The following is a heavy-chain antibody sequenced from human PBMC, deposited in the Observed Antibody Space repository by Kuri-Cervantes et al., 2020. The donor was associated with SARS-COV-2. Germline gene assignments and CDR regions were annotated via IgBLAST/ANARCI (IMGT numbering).Heavy chain of an antibody. CDR1: GFTVSSNY. CDR2: IYSGGST. Sequence: GESLKISCAASGFTVSSNYMSWVRQAPGKGLEWVSVIYSGGSTYYADSVKGRFTISRHNSKNTLYLQMNSLRVEDTAVYYCAKDPLYRGTYDLGKLDYWGQGTLVTVSS. J-gene: IGHJ4*02. V-gene: IGHV3-53*04. D-gene: IGHD3-3*01. CDR3: AKDPLYRGTYDLGKLDY.